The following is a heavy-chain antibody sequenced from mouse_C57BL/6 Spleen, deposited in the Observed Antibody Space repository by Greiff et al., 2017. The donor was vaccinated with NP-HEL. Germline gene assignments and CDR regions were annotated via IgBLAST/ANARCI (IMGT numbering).Heavy chain of an antibody. CDR2: IHPNRGST. CDR1: GYTFTSYW. D-gene: IGHD2-5*01. J-gene: IGHJ4*01. CDR3: ARYYSNLIRDAMDY. V-gene: IGHV1-64*01. Sequence: QVQLQQPGAELVKPGASVKLSCKASGYTFTSYWMHWVKQRPGQGLEWIGMIHPNRGSTNYNEKFKSKATLTVDKSSSTAYMHLSSLTSEDSAVYYCARYYSNLIRDAMDYWGQGTSVTVSS.